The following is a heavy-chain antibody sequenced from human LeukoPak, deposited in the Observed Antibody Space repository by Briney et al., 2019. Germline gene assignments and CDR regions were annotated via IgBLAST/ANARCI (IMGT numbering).Heavy chain of an antibody. D-gene: IGHD6-13*01. CDR2: INHSGST. CDR3: ARGWSSSPFDY. CDR1: GGSFSGHY. V-gene: IGHV4-34*01. J-gene: IGHJ4*02. Sequence: PSETLSLTCAVYGGSFSGHYWSCIRQPPGKGVEWIGDINHSGSTNYNPSLKSRVTISVDTSMNQFSLKLSSVTAADTAVYYCARGWSSSPFDYWGQGTLVTVSS.